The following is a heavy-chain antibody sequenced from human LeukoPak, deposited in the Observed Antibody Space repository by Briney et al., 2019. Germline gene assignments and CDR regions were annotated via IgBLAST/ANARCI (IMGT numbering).Heavy chain of an antibody. CDR1: GYTFTSYG. CDR3: ARGYLSYSYGSYFDY. CDR2: ISAYNGNT. V-gene: IGHV1-18*01. Sequence: ASVKVSCKASGYTFTSYGISWVRQAPGQGLEWMGWISAYNGNTNYAQKFQGRVTMTTDTSTSTAYMELRSLRSDETAVYYCARGYLSYSYGSYFDYWGQGTLVTASS. J-gene: IGHJ4*02. D-gene: IGHD5-18*01.